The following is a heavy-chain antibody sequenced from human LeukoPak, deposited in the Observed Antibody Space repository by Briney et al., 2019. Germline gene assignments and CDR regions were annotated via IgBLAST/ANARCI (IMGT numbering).Heavy chain of an antibody. CDR1: GFTFGDYA. CDR2: ISNSGGTT. V-gene: IGHV3-23*01. D-gene: IGHD1-14*01. Sequence: GRSLSLSCTASGFTFGDYAMSWVRQAPGKGLEWVSTISNSGGTTYYADSVKGRFTISRDDSENTLYLQMNSLRAEDTAVYYCAKATGYLLWGQGTLVTVSS. CDR3: AKATGYLL. J-gene: IGHJ4*02.